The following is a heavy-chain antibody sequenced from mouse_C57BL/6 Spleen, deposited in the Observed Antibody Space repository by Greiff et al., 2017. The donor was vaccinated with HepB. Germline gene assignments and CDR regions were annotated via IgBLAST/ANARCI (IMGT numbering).Heavy chain of an antibody. D-gene: IGHD1-1*01. Sequence: QVQLKESGAELVKPGASVKISCKASGYAFSSYWMNWVKQRPGKGLEWIGQIYPGDGDTNYNGKFKGKATLTADKSSSTAYMQLSSLTSEDSAVYFCARSNYGSSYDFDYWGQGTTRTVSS. V-gene: IGHV1-80*01. CDR1: GYAFSSYW. CDR3: ARSNYGSSYDFDY. CDR2: IYPGDGDT. J-gene: IGHJ2*01.